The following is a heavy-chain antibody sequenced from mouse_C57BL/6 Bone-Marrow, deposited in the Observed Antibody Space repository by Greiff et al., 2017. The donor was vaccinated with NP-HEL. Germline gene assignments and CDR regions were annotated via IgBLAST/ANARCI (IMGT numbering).Heavy chain of an antibody. V-gene: IGHV5-15*01. CDR1: GFTFSDYG. CDR3: ARPGFITLPFAY. CDR2: ISNLAYSI. Sequence: EVKVVESGGGLVQPGGSLKLSCAASGFTFSDYGMAWVRQAPRKGPEWVAFISNLAYSIYYADSVTGRFTISRENAKNTLYLEMSSLRSEDSAVYYCARPGFITLPFAYWGQGTLVTVSA. J-gene: IGHJ3*01. D-gene: IGHD1-1*01.